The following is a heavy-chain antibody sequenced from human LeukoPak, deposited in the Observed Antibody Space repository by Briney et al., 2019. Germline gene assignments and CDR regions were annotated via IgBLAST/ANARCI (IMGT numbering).Heavy chain of an antibody. CDR1: GGSISSSSYY. Sequence: TSETLSLTCTVSGGSISSSSYYWGWIRQPPGKGLEWIGSIYYSGSTYYNPSLKSRVTISVDTSKNQFSLKLSSVTASDTAVYYCARGGGNSVQQPLVGGFDYWGQGTLVAVSS. J-gene: IGHJ4*02. D-gene: IGHD6-13*01. CDR2: IYYSGST. CDR3: ARGGGNSVQQPLVGGFDY. V-gene: IGHV4-39*07.